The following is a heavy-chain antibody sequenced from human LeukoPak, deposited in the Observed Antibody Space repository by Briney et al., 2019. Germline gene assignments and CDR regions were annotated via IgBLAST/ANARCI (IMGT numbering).Heavy chain of an antibody. J-gene: IGHJ4*02. CDR3: ANNWSLGN. CDR1: GFTFSSYG. CDR2: ISGSGGSGGRT. V-gene: IGHV3-23*01. D-gene: IGHD1-1*01. Sequence: GGSLRLSCAASGFTFSSYGMHWVRQAPGKGLEWVSAISGSGGSGGRTYYADSVKGRFTISRDNSKNTLYLQMNSQRADDTAIYYCANNWSLGNWGQGTLITVSA.